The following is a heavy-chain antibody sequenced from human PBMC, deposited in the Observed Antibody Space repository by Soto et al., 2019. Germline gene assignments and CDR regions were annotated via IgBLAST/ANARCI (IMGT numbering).Heavy chain of an antibody. D-gene: IGHD3-22*01. CDR1: GGTFSSYT. Sequence: GASVKVSCKASGGTFSSYTISWVRQAPGQGLEWMGWISAYNGNTNYAQKLQGRVTMTTDTSTSTAYMELRSLRSDDTAVYYCARDTGFSSGYYYYYFDYWGQGTLVTVSS. J-gene: IGHJ4*02. CDR3: ARDTGFSSGYYYYYFDY. CDR2: ISAYNGNT. V-gene: IGHV1-18*01.